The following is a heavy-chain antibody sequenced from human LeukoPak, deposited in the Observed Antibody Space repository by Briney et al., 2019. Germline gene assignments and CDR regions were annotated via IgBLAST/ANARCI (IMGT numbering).Heavy chain of an antibody. Sequence: ASVKVSCKASGCTFTSYDINWVRQATGQGLEWMGWMNPNSSNTGYAQKFQGRVTMTRNTSISTAYMELSSLRSEDTAVYYCARGRAGVAARSRSYYFDYWGQGTLVTVSS. CDR3: ARGRAGVAARSRSYYFDY. V-gene: IGHV1-8*01. J-gene: IGHJ4*02. CDR2: MNPNSSNT. D-gene: IGHD6-6*01. CDR1: GCTFTSYD.